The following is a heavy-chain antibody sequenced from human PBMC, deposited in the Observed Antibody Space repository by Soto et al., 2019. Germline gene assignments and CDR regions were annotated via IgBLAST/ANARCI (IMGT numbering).Heavy chain of an antibody. CDR3: ASEQWLGDAFDI. Sequence: ASVKVSCKASGYTFTSYAMHWVRQAPGQRLEWMGWINAGNGNTKYSQKFQGRVTITRDTSASTAYMELSSLRSEDTAVYYCASEQWLGDAFDIWGQGTMVTVSS. J-gene: IGHJ3*02. D-gene: IGHD6-19*01. CDR2: INAGNGNT. V-gene: IGHV1-3*01. CDR1: GYTFTSYA.